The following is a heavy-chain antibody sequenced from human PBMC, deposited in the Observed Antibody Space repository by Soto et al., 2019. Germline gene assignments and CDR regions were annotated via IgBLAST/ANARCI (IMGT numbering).Heavy chain of an antibody. CDR3: VIPTSGYSYGYDY. J-gene: IGHJ4*02. V-gene: IGHV3-64D*06. D-gene: IGHD5-18*01. Sequence: HPGGSLRLSCSASRFSFSNFPIHWVRQAPGKGLEYVSAISSNGDHTYYADSVKGRFSISRDNSENTLYLQMSSLRPEDTAVYYCVIPTSGYSYGYDYWGQGTLVTVSS. CDR2: ISSNGDHT. CDR1: RFSFSNFP.